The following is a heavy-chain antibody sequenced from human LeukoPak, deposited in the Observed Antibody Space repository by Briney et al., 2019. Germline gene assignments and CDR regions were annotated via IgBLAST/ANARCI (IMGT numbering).Heavy chain of an antibody. V-gene: IGHV1-69*04. D-gene: IGHD2-2*01. J-gene: IGHJ4*02. CDR2: IIPILGIA. Sequence: EASVKVSCKASGGTFSSYAISWVRQAPGQGLEWMGRIIPILGIANYAQKFQGRVTITADKSTSTAYMELSSLRSEDTAVYYCAKVASDIVVVPAAIRSWDFDYWGQGTLVTVSS. CDR3: AKVASDIVVVPAAIRSWDFDY. CDR1: GGTFSSYA.